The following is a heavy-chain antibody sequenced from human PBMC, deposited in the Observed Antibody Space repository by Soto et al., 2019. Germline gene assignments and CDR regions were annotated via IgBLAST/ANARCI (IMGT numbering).Heavy chain of an antibody. D-gene: IGHD2-21*02. CDR3: GKDTLDCSGGDCPLYYYYGMDV. CDR1: GFTFRSYG. Sequence: QVQLVESGAGVVQPGRSLRLSCATSGFTFRSYGMHWVRQAPGKGLEWLAVISNDGNKKFFADSMKGRLTLSRDNARNTVYLQINSLRAEDTAVYFCGKDTLDCSGGDCPLYYYYGMDVWGQGTTVAVSS. J-gene: IGHJ6*02. V-gene: IGHV3-30*18. CDR2: ISNDGNKK.